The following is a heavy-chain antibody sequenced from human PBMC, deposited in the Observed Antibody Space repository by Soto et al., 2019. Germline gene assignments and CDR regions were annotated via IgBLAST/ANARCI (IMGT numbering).Heavy chain of an antibody. J-gene: IGHJ5*02. V-gene: IGHV3-23*01. D-gene: IGHD6-13*01. CDR1: GFTFSSYA. CDR3: AKDRHSSSWYNWFDP. Sequence: GGSLRLSCAASGFTFSSYAMSWVRQAPGKGLEWVSAISGSGGSTYYADSVKGRFTISRDNSKNTLYLQMNSLRAEDTAVYYCAKDRHSSSWYNWFDPCGQGTLVTVSS. CDR2: ISGSGGST.